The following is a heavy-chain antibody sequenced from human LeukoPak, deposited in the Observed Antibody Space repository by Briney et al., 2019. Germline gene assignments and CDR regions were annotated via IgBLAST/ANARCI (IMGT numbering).Heavy chain of an antibody. CDR1: GGSISSYY. J-gene: IGHJ6*02. CDR2: IYYSGST. CDR3: ARGKGTSAAYYYYYGMDV. V-gene: IGHV4-59*01. D-gene: IGHD2-2*01. Sequence: PSETLSLTCTVSGGSISSYYWSWIRQPPGKELEWIGYIYYSGSTNYNPSLKSRVTISVDTSKNQFSLKLSSVTAADTAVYYCARGKGTSAAYYYYYGMDVWGQGTTVTVSS.